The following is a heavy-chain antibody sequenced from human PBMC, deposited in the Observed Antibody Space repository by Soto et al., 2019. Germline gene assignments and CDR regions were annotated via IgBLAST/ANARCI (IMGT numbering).Heavy chain of an antibody. V-gene: IGHV4-59*08. CDR2: IYYSGST. CDR3: ARHGVMPAFNYGSGSYYNFPPRRDYYYYGMDV. Sequence: SETLSLTCTVSGGSISSYYWSWIRQPPGKGLEWIGYIYYSGSTNYNPSLKSRVTISVDTSKNQFSLKLSSVTAADTAVYYCARHGVMPAFNYGSGSYYNFPPRRDYYYYGMDVWGQGTTVTVSS. J-gene: IGHJ6*02. CDR1: GGSISSYY. D-gene: IGHD3-10*01.